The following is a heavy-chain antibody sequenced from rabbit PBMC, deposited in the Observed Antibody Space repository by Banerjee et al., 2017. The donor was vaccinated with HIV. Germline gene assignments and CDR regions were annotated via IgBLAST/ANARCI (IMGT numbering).Heavy chain of an antibody. CDR3: ARDYINGWSDYVFNL. V-gene: IGHV1S40*01. J-gene: IGHJ4*01. D-gene: IGHD4-1*01. Sequence: QSLEESGGGLVQPEGSLTLTCKASGFTLSSYWMWWVRQAPGKGLEWIACIGAGSSGTTYSASWAKGRFTISKTSSTTVTLQMTSLTAADTATYLCARDYINGWSDYVFNLWGPGTLVTVS. CDR1: GFTLSSYW. CDR2: IGAGSSGTT.